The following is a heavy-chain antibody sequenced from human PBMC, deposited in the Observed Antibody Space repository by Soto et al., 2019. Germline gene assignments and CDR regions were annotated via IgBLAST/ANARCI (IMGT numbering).Heavy chain of an antibody. CDR2: IYKSTTT. J-gene: IGHJ5*01. V-gene: IGHV4-30-4*01. D-gene: IGHD2-15*01. CDR1: GDSISTVDYF. Sequence: SETLSLTCSVSGDSISTVDYFWAWIRQPPGQALEYIGYIYKSTTTYYNPSFESRVAISLDTSKSQFSLNLTSVTAADTAVYFCARGRYCLTGRCFPNWFDSWGQGTLVTVSS. CDR3: ARGRYCLTGRCFPNWFDS.